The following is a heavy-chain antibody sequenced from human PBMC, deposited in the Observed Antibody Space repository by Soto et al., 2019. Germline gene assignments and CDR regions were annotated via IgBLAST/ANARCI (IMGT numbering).Heavy chain of an antibody. J-gene: IGHJ6*02. CDR3: ARPMVRGAHGMDV. D-gene: IGHD3-10*01. CDR2: IYYSGST. Sequence: SETLSLTCTVSGGSISSSSYYWGWIRQPPGKGLEWIGSIYYSGSTYYNPSLKSRVTISVDTSKNQFSLKLSSVTAADTAVYYCARPMVRGAHGMDVWGQGTTVTVSS. V-gene: IGHV4-39*01. CDR1: GGSISSSSYY.